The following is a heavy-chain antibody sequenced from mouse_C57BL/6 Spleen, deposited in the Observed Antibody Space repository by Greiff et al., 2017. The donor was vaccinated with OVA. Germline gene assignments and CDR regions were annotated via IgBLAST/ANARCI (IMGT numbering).Heavy chain of an antibody. V-gene: IGHV1-53*01. J-gene: IGHJ3*01. CDR2: INPSNGGT. CDR1: GYTFTSYW. Sequence: QVQLQQPGTELVKPGASVKLSCKASGYTFTSYWMHWVKQRPGQGLEWIGNINPSNGGTNYNEQFKSKATLTVDKSSSTAYMQLSSLTSEDSAVYYCARSRVYYDYDEGFAYWGQGTLVTVSA. D-gene: IGHD2-4*01. CDR3: ARSRVYYDYDEGFAY.